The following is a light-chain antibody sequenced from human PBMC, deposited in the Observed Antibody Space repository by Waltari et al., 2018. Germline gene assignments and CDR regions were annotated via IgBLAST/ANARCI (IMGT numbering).Light chain of an antibody. V-gene: IGKV1-5*03. CDR1: QSVTTW. CDR2: KAS. J-gene: IGKJ1*01. CDR3: QQYNTYSRT. Sequence: DIQMTQSPSTLSASVGDRVTITCRASQSVTTWLAWYQQKPGKAPKLLIYKASNLESGVPSRFSGSGSETEFTLTISSLQPDDFATYYCQQYNTYSRTFGQGTKVEIK.